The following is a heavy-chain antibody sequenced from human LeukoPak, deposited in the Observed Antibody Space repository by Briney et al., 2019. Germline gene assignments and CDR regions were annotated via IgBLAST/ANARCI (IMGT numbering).Heavy chain of an antibody. J-gene: IGHJ3*02. CDR3: ANGEDYYDNSAFDI. V-gene: IGHV3-30*02. CDR2: IRYDGSNK. CDR1: GFTFSSYG. D-gene: IGHD3-22*01. Sequence: GGSLRLSCAASGFTFSSYGMHWVRQAPAKGLEWVAFIRYDGSNKYYADSVKGRFTISRDNSKNTLYLQMNSLRAEDTAVYYCANGEDYYDNSAFDIWGQGTMVTVSS.